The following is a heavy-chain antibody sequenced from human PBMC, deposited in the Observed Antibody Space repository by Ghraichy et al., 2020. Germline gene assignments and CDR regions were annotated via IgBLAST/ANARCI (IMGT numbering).Heavy chain of an antibody. CDR2: ITSSGRYI. V-gene: IGHV3-48*02. CDR3: ARGSKVVRFYYYDGMDV. J-gene: IGHJ6*02. Sequence: LSLTCVGSGFTLSSYSVNWVRQSPGKGLEWVSYITSSGRYISYADSVKGRFTISRDNAQNSLYLQMNSLRDEDTAVYYCARGSKVVRFYYYDGMDVWGQGTTVTVSS. CDR1: GFTLSSYS. D-gene: IGHD4-23*01.